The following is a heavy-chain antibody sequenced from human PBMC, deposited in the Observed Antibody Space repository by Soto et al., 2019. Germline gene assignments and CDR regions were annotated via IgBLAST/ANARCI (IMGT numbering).Heavy chain of an antibody. J-gene: IGHJ4*01. Sequence: PXESLSLACAASGFSFSTYAMSWVRQAQGKGLEWVSSISGSGGTTYYADSVKGRFTISRDKSKNTLFLQMNSLRVEDTALYYCEKGGTTVVTDFDYWGHGALVTVPS. V-gene: IGHV3-23*01. CDR2: ISGSGGTT. CDR3: EKGGTTVVTDFDY. D-gene: IGHD4-17*01. CDR1: GFSFSTYA.